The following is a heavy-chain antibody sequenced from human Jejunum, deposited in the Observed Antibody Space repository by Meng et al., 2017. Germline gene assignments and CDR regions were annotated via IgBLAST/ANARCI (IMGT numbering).Heavy chain of an antibody. Sequence: GGSLRLSCAASGFTFSTYALSWVRQAPGKGLEWVSAISGSAASTYNADSEKGRFTASRDNSKNTMYLQVNSLRAEDTAIYYCTKREVVVAASHAPFDSWGQGTLVTVSS. V-gene: IGHV3-23*01. CDR1: GFTFSTYA. D-gene: IGHD2-15*01. J-gene: IGHJ4*02. CDR3: TKREVVVAASHAPFDS. CDR2: ISGSAAST.